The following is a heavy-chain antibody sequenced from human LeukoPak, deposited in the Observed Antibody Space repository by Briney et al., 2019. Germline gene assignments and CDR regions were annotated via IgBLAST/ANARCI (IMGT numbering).Heavy chain of an antibody. Sequence: GGSLRLSCAASGFTFSSYWMHWVRQAPGKGLVWVSRVNSDGSSTSYADSVKGRFTISRDNAKNTLYLQMNSLRAEDTAVYYCARAGYCSGGSCYDYWGQGTLVTVSS. CDR2: VNSDGSST. D-gene: IGHD2-15*01. CDR1: GFTFSSYW. CDR3: ARAGYCSGGSCYDY. V-gene: IGHV3-74*01. J-gene: IGHJ4*02.